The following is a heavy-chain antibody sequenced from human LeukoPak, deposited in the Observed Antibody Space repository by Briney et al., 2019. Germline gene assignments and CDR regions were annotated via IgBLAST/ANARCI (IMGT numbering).Heavy chain of an antibody. V-gene: IGHV1-3*01. CDR1: GYTFTSYA. D-gene: IGHD6-19*01. Sequence: ASVKVSCKASGYTFTSYAMHWVRQAHAQRHEWMGWINAGNGNTKYSQKSQGRVTITRDTSASTAYMELSSLRSEDTAVYYCASQPPAVAGTHPFDYWGQGTLVTVSS. CDR3: ASQPPAVAGTHPFDY. CDR2: INAGNGNT. J-gene: IGHJ4*02.